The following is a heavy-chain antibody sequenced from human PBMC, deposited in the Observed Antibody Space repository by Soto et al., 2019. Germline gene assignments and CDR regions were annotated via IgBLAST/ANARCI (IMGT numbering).Heavy chain of an antibody. CDR2: INHSGST. D-gene: IGHD6-6*01. J-gene: IGHJ3*02. CDR3: AREYSSPREAFDI. V-gene: IGHV4-34*01. Sequence: PSETLSLTCAVCGGSFSGYYWSWIRQPPGKGLEWIGEINHSGSTNYNPSLKSRVTISVDTSKNQFSLKLSSVTAADTAVYYCAREYSSPREAFDIWGQGTMVTVSS. CDR1: GGSFSGYY.